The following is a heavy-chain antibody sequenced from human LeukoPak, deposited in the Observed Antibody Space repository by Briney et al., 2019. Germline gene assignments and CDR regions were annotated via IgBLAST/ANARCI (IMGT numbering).Heavy chain of an antibody. J-gene: IGHJ6*03. Sequence: GGSLRLSCAASGFTVSSNYMSWVRQAPGKGLEWVSVIYSGGSTYYADSVKGRFTISRDNSKNTLYLQMNSLRAEDTAVYYCARVRSIAAAFHYYYYMDVWGKGTTVAISS. CDR1: GFTVSSNY. V-gene: IGHV3-53*01. CDR2: IYSGGST. D-gene: IGHD6-13*01. CDR3: ARVRSIAAAFHYYYYMDV.